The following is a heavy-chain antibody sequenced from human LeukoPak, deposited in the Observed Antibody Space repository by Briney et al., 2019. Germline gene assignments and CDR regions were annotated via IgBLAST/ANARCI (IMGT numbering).Heavy chain of an antibody. CDR3: AREGPALNYMDV. CDR1: GFTFDNYG. D-gene: IGHD2-2*01. CDR2: INWNGGST. Sequence: GGSLRLSCAASGFTFDNYGMSWVRQAPGKGLEWVSGINWNGGSTGYADSVKGRFTISRDNAKNTLYLQMNDLRAEDTAVYYCAREGPALNYMDVWGKGTTVTVSS. V-gene: IGHV3-20*04. J-gene: IGHJ6*03.